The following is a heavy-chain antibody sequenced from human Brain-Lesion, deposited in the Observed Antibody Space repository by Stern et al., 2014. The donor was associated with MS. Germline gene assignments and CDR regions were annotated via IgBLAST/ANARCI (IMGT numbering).Heavy chain of an antibody. V-gene: IGHV4-61*02. CDR1: GDSISRDNYF. CDR3: ARASAPLYSGNWFDS. Sequence: QLQLQESGPGLVKPSQTLSVTCTVSGDSISRDNYFWSWIRQAAGKRLEWIGRIQASGSTFYNPSLKSLVPISVDPSKTQFSLKLNSVTAEDTAVYYCARASAPLYSGNWFDSGGQGTLVSVSS. D-gene: IGHD5-18*01. CDR2: IQASGST. J-gene: IGHJ5*01.